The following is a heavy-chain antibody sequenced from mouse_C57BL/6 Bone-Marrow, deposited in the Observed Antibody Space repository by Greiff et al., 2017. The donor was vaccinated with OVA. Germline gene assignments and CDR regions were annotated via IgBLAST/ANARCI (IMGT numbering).Heavy chain of an antibody. CDR2: IDPENGDT. V-gene: IGHV14-4*01. CDR1: GFNIKDDY. Sequence: EVQLQESGAELVRPGASVKLSCTASGFNIKDDYMHWVKERPEQGLEWIGWIDPENGDTEYASKFQGKAPITADTSSKTVYRHLSSLTSEDTAVYYCTTYRYWGPGTTLTVAS. CDR3: TTYRY. J-gene: IGHJ2*01.